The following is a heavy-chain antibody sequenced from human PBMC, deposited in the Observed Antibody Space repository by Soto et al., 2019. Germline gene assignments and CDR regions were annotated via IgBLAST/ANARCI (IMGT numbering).Heavy chain of an antibody. CDR2: IIPIFGTA. D-gene: IGHD3-22*01. CDR3: ARDRGITMIDSDY. V-gene: IGHV1-69*05. J-gene: IGHJ4*02. CDR1: GGTFSSYA. Sequence: SVKVSCKASGGTFSSYAISWVRQAPGQGLEWMGGIIPIFGTANYAQKFQGRVTMTTDTSTSTAYMELRSLRSDETAVYYCARDRGITMIDSDYWGQGTLVTVSS.